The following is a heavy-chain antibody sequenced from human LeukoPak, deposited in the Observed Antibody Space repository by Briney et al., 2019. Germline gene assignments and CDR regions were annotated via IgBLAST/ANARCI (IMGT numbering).Heavy chain of an antibody. CDR2: IHSGGNT. Sequence: GGSLRLSCAASGFTVSSNYMSWVRQAPGKGLEWVSVIHSGGNTYYADSVKGRFTISRDNSKNTLYLQMNSLRAEDTAVYYCARGGGSSFYYGMDVWGQGTTVTVSS. J-gene: IGHJ6*02. CDR3: ARGGGSSFYYGMDV. D-gene: IGHD6-6*01. CDR1: GFTVSSNY. V-gene: IGHV3-66*01.